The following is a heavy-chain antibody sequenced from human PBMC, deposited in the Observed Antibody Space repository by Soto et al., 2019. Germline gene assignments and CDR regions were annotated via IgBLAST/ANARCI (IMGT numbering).Heavy chain of an antibody. J-gene: IGHJ6*02. D-gene: IGHD1-1*01. V-gene: IGHV3-30-3*01. CDR2: ISYDGSNK. CDR1: GFTFSSYA. CDR3: ARKGGGTGTDYYYYGMDV. Sequence: GWSLRLSCAASGFTFSSYAMHWVRQAPGKGLEWVAVISYDGSNKYYADSVKGRFTISRDNSKNTLYLQMNSLRAEDTAVYYCARKGGGTGTDYYYYGMDVWGQGTTVTVSS.